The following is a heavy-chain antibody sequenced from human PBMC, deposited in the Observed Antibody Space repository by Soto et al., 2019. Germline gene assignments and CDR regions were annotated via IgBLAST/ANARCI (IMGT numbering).Heavy chain of an antibody. J-gene: IGHJ4*02. CDR2: IIPILGIA. D-gene: IGHD4-17*01. CDR3: ARDPRSYGGNVEIDY. Sequence: QVQLVQSGAEVKKPGSSVKVSCKASGGTFSSYTTSWVRQAPGQGLEWMGRIIPILGIANYAQKFQGRVTITADKSTSTAYMELSSLRSEDTAVYYCARDPRSYGGNVEIDYWGQGTLVTVSS. V-gene: IGHV1-69*08. CDR1: GGTFSSYT.